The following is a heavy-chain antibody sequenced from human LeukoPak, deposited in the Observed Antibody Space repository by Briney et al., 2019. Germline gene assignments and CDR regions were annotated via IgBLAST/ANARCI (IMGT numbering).Heavy chain of an antibody. V-gene: IGHV3-48*01. J-gene: IGHJ4*02. CDR3: ARKRESSSSWYGGLAY. D-gene: IGHD6-13*01. CDR2: ISCSSSTI. Sequence: GGSLRLSCAASGFTFSSYSMNWVRQAPGKGLAWVSYISCSSSTIYYADSVKGRFTISRDSAKNSLYLQMNSLRAEDTAVYYCARKRESSSSWYGGLAYWGQGTLVTVSP. CDR1: GFTFSSYS.